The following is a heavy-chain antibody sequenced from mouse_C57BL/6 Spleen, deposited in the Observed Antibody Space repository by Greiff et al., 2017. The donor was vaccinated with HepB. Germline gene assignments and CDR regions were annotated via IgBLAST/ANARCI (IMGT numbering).Heavy chain of an antibody. CDR2: IYPGDGDT. CDR1: GYAFSSSW. CDR3: ARMAYIGGWFAY. D-gene: IGHD6-5*01. Sequence: QVQLQHSGPELVKPGASVKISCKASGYAFSSSWMNWVKQRPGKGLEWIGRIYPGDGDTNYNGKFKGKATLTADKSSSTAYMQLSSLTSEDSAVYFCARMAYIGGWFAYWGQGTLVTVSA. J-gene: IGHJ3*01. V-gene: IGHV1-82*01.